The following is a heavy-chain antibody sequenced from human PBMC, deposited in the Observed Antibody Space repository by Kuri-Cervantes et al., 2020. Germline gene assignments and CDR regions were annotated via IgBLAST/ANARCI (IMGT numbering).Heavy chain of an antibody. D-gene: IGHD5-24*01. CDR1: GGSISSYY. J-gene: IGHJ4*02. V-gene: IGHV4-59*12. CDR2: IYYSGST. CDR3: ARGKMGRLVDY. Sequence: SETLSLTCTVSGGSISSYYWNWIRQPPGKGLEWIGYIYYSGSTNYNPSLKSRVTISVDKSKNQFSLKLSSVTAADTAVYYCARGKMGRLVDYWGQGTLVTVSS.